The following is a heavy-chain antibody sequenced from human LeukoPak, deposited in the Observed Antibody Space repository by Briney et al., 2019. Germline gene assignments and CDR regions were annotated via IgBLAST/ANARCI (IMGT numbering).Heavy chain of an antibody. J-gene: IGHJ1*01. CDR2: ISYDGSNK. V-gene: IGHV3-30-3*01. CDR3: VRERLDSSGYYYGYFQH. Sequence: GGSLRLSCAASGFTFSSYAVHWVRQAPGKGLEWVAVISYDGSNKYYADSVKGRFTISRDNSKNTLYLQMNSLRAEDTAVYYCVRERLDSSGYYYGYFQHWGQGTLVTVSS. CDR1: GFTFSSYA. D-gene: IGHD3-22*01.